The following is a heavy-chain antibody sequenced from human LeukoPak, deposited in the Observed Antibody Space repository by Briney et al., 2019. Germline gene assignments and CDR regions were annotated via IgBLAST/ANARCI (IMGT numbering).Heavy chain of an antibody. CDR1: GFTFSSYW. CDR2: INSDGSGT. Sequence: GGSLRLSCAASGFTFSSYWMHWVRQAPGKGLVWVSRINSDGSGTSYADSVKGRFTISRDNAKNTLYLQMNSLRAEDTAVYYCARDAADYGSRYYYMDVWGKGTTVTVSS. V-gene: IGHV3-74*01. CDR3: ARDAADYGSRYYYMDV. D-gene: IGHD3-10*01. J-gene: IGHJ6*03.